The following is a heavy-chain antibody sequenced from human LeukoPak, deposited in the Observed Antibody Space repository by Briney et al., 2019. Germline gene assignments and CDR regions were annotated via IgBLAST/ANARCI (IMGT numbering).Heavy chain of an antibody. D-gene: IGHD3-9*01. CDR3: ARDRDRWGKYYDILTGSKEARGPIDY. CDR2: IYSSGNT. CDR1: GGSISSYY. V-gene: IGHV4-59*01. J-gene: IGHJ4*02. Sequence: PSETLSLTCTVSGGSISSYYWSWIRQPPGKALEWIGYIYSSGNTNYNPSLKSRVTISVDTSKNVFSLNMNSVTAADTAVYYCARDRDRWGKYYDILTGSKEARGPIDYWGQGTLVTVSS.